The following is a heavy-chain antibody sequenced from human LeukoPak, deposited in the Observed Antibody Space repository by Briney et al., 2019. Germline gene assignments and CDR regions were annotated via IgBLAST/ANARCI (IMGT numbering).Heavy chain of an antibody. CDR3: AILLGGYLDY. J-gene: IGHJ4*02. CDR2: ISGSGGST. D-gene: IGHD3-16*01. CDR1: GFTFSSYA. V-gene: IGHV3-23*01. Sequence: PGGSPRLSCAASGFTFSSYAMSWVRQAPGKGLEWVSAISGSGGSTYYADSVKGRFTISRDNSKNTLYLQMNSLRAEDTAVYYCAILLGGYLDYWGQGTLVTVSS.